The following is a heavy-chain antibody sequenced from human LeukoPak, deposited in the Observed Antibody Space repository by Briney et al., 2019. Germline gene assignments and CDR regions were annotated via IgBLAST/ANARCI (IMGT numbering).Heavy chain of an antibody. CDR1: GGSISSSSYY. V-gene: IGHV4-39*07. J-gene: IGHJ6*03. CDR2: IYYSGST. D-gene: IGHD3-10*01. CDR3: ARWFGERGYYYYMDV. Sequence: SETLSLTCTVSGGSISSSSYYWGWIRQPPGKGLEWIGSIYYSGSTYYNPSLKSRVTISVDTSKNQFSLKLSSVTAADTAVYYCARWFGERGYYYYMDVWGKGTPVTISS.